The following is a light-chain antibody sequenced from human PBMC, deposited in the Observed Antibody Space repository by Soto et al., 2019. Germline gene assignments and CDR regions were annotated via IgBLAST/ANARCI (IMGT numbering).Light chain of an antibody. CDR2: EAS. CDR3: QNFDSAPQT. Sequence: DIQMTQSPSTLSASVGDRVTITCRASQTISSWVAWYQQKPGKAPELLIYEASNLQSGVPSRFRGGGSGTEFTLTISSLQPEDVATYYCQNFDSAPQTFGQGTKVEIK. CDR1: QTISSW. V-gene: IGKV1-27*01. J-gene: IGKJ1*01.